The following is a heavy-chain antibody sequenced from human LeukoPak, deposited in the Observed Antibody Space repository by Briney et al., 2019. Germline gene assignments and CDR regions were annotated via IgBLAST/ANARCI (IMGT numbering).Heavy chain of an antibody. CDR2: ISGNNSVT. CDR1: GFTFRYYG. CDR3: ARTIAVGATFVDY. J-gene: IGHJ4*02. V-gene: IGHV3-23*01. Sequence: GGSLRLSCAASGFTFRYYGMSWVRQAPGKGLEWVSSISGNNSVTNYADSVKGRVTISRDNSKNPLYLLMNSLRAEDTAVCFCARTIAVGATFVDYWGQGALVTVSS. D-gene: IGHD1-26*01.